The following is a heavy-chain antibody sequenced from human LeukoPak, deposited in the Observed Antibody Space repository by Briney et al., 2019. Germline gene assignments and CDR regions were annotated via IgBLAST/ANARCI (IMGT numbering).Heavy chain of an antibody. CDR3: ARVRFGAITMVRGVKENRVNWVDP. CDR1: GYTFTSYG. J-gene: IGHJ5*02. Sequence: ASVKVSCKASGYTFTSYGISWVRQAPGQGLGWMGWISAYNGNTNYAQKLQGRVTMTTDTSTSTAYMELRSLRSDDTAVYYCARVRFGAITMVRGVKENRVNWVDPWGQGTLVTVSS. CDR2: ISAYNGNT. D-gene: IGHD3-10*01. V-gene: IGHV1-18*01.